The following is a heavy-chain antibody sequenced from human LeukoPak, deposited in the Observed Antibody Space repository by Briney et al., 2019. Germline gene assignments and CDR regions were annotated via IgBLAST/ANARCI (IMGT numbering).Heavy chain of an antibody. CDR2: IHDSGST. CDR3: ARFQYSGERRFDP. CDR1: GGSISSYD. V-gene: IGHV4-59*01. J-gene: IGHJ5*02. Sequence: NPSETLSLTCTVSGGSISSYDWSWIRQPPGKGLEWIAYIHDSGSTDYNPSLKSRVTISVETSKNQFSLKLSSVTAADTAVYYCARFQYSGERRFDPWGQGTLVTVSS. D-gene: IGHD2-15*01.